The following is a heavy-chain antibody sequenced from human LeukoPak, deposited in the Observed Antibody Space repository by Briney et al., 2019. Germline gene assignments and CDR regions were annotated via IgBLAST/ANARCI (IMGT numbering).Heavy chain of an antibody. Sequence: GGSLRLSCAASGFTFSSYAMHWVRQAPGKGLEWVAVISYDGSNKYYADSVKGRFTISRDNSKNTLYLQMNNLRAEDTAVYYCARGYYYDSSGEWGQGTLVTVS. CDR2: ISYDGSNK. CDR1: GFTFSSYA. D-gene: IGHD3-22*01. J-gene: IGHJ4*02. V-gene: IGHV3-30*04. CDR3: ARGYYYDSSGE.